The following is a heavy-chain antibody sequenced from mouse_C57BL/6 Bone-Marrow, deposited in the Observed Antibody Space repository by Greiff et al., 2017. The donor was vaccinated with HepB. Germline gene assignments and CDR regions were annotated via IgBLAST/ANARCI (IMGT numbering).Heavy chain of an antibody. V-gene: IGHV1-53*01. CDR1: GYTFTSYW. CDR2: INPSNGGP. J-gene: IGHJ2*01. CDR3: ATSTVVADY. Sequence: QVQLQQPGTELVKPGASVKLSCKASGYTFTSYWMHWVKQRPVQGLAWIGNINPSNGGPNYNEKFKSTAQLTVDKSSSTAYIQLSSLTSEDSAVYYCATSTVVADYWGQGTTLTVSS. D-gene: IGHD1-1*01.